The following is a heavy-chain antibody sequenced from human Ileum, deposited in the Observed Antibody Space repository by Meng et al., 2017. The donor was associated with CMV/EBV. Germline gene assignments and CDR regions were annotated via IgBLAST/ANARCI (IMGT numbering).Heavy chain of an antibody. CDR2: IRSKANSYAT. CDR1: GFTFSGAA. V-gene: IGHV3-73*01. J-gene: IGHJ5*02. Sequence: AASGFTFSGAAMHWVRQASGKGLEWVGRIRSKANSYATAYAASVKGRFTISRDDSKNTAYLQMNSLKTEDTAVYYCTRRVGATTFDPWGQGTLVTVSS. CDR3: TRRVGATTFDP. D-gene: IGHD1-26*01.